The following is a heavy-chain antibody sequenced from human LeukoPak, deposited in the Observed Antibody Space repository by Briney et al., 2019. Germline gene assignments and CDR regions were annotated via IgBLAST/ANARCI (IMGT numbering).Heavy chain of an antibody. CDR3: ASERYYDFWSGPTS. CDR1: GYTFTGHY. V-gene: IGHV1-2*02. CDR2: INPNSGGT. Sequence: ASVKVSCKASGYTFTGHYMHWVRQAPGQGLEWMGWINPNSGGTNYAQKFQGRVTMTRDTSISSAYMELSRLRSDDTAVYYCASERYYDFWSGPTSWGQGTLVTVSS. D-gene: IGHD3-3*01. J-gene: IGHJ5*02.